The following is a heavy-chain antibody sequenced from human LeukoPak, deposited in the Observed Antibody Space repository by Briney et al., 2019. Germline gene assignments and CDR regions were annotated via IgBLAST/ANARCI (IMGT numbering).Heavy chain of an antibody. CDR3: ARLTYYDPARFDP. J-gene: IGHJ5*02. Sequence: SETLSLTCTVSGGSISSSSYYWGWIRQPPGKGLEWIGSIYYSGSTYYNPSLKSRVTISVDTSKNQFSLKLSSVTAADTAVYYCARLTYYDPARFDPWGPGTLVTVSS. CDR1: GGSISSSSYY. CDR2: IYYSGST. D-gene: IGHD3-3*01. V-gene: IGHV4-39*01.